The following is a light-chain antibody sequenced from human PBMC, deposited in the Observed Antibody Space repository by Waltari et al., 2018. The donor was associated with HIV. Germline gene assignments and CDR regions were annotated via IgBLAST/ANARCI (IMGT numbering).Light chain of an antibody. CDR3: GTWDSSLSAGV. Sequence: QSVLTQPPSVSAAPGQKVTISCPGRSPNIGNNYVSWYQQLPGTAPKILIYDNNRRPSGIPDRFSGSKSGTSATLGITGLQTGDEADYYCGTWDSSLSAGVFGGGTKLTVL. J-gene: IGLJ2*01. CDR1: SPNIGNNY. CDR2: DNN. V-gene: IGLV1-51*01.